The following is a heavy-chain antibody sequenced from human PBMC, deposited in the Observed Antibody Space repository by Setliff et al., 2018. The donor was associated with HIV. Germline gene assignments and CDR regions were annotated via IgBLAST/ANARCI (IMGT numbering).Heavy chain of an antibody. CDR3: AREGACRDGYIDGVSDAFDI. CDR1: GYTFSRYG. CDR2: ISAYNGNT. J-gene: IGHJ3*02. D-gene: IGHD5-12*01. Sequence: GASVKVSCKASGYTFSRYGISWVRQAPGQGLEWMGWISAYNGNTKFAQRFQGRVTMTTDTSTRTAYMELRTLRSDDTAVYYCAREGACRDGYIDGVSDAFDIWGQGTMVTVSS. V-gene: IGHV1-18*01.